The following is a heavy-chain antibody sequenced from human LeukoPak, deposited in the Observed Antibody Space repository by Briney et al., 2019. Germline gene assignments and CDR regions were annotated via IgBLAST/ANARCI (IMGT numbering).Heavy chain of an antibody. J-gene: IGHJ4*02. CDR3: ARLVGYYYDSSGYFDY. D-gene: IGHD3-22*01. CDR2: IYYSGST. CDR1: GGSISSSSYY. V-gene: IGHV4-39*01. Sequence: PSETLSLTCTVSGGSISSSSYYWGWIRQPPGKGLEWVGSIYYSGSTYYNPSLKSRVTISVVTSKNQFSLKLSSVTAADTAVYYCARLVGYYYDSSGYFDYWGQGTLVTVSS.